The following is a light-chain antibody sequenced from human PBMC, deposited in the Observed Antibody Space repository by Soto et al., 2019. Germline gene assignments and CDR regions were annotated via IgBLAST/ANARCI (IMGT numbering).Light chain of an antibody. CDR1: SSDVGGYNY. CDR2: EVT. J-gene: IGLJ1*01. Sequence: QSVLTRPASVSGSPGQSITISCTGTSSDVGGYNYVCWYKQHPGKAPQLMIYEVTNRPSGLSDRFSASKAGNTASLTISGLQPEDEAYYYCSSLSTTSTPTVFGSGTKVTVL. V-gene: IGLV2-14*01. CDR3: SSLSTTSTPTV.